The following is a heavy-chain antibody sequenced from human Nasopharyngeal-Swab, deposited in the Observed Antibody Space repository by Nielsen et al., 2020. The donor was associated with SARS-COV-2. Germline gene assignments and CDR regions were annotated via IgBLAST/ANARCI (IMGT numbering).Heavy chain of an antibody. CDR3: ARDIEEWLVVPSLSFDY. V-gene: IGHV1-18*04. CDR1: GHTFASYDINYR. CDR2: ISIYNGNT. D-gene: IGHD3-3*01. Sequence: ASVKVSCKASGHTFASYDINYRISWVRQAPGQGLEWMAWISIYNGNTNFAQNLRGRVSVTTDTSTSTAYMDLRSLRSDDTAVYYCARDIEEWLVVPSLSFDYWGQGTLVTVSS. J-gene: IGHJ4*02.